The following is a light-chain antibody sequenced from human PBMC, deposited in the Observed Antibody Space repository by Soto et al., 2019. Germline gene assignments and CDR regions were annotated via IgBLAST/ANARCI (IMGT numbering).Light chain of an antibody. CDR3: NSYTRSSNYV. Sequence: QSVLTQPASVSGSPGQSITISCTGTSSDVGGYNYVSWYQQHPGKAPKLMIYDVSNRPSGVSNRFSGSKSGNTASLTISGLQAEDEADYSWNSYTRSSNYVFGTGAKLTVL. CDR1: SSDVGGYNY. J-gene: IGLJ1*01. V-gene: IGLV2-14*01. CDR2: DVS.